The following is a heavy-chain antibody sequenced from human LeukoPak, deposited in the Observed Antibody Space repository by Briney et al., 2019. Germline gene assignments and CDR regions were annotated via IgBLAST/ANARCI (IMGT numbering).Heavy chain of an antibody. CDR3: ARAGFQTIAVAGAFDY. Sequence: ASVKVSCKASGYTFTSYYMHWVRQAPGQGLEWMGIINPSGGSTSYAQKFQGRVTMTRDTSTSTVYMELSSLRSEDTAVYYCARAGFQTIAVAGAFDYWGQGTMVTVSS. CDR2: INPSGGST. J-gene: IGHJ4*03. D-gene: IGHD6-19*01. V-gene: IGHV1-46*03. CDR1: GYTFTSYY.